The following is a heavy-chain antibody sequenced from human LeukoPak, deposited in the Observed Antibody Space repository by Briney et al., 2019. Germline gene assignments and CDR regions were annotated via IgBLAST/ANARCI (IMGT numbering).Heavy chain of an antibody. Sequence: GASVKVSCKVSGYTFTSYGISWVRQAPGQGLEWMGWISAYNGNTNYAQKLQGRVTMTTDTSTSTAYMELRSLRSDDTAVYYCARDRMSRYNYGMDVWGQGTTVTVSS. J-gene: IGHJ6*02. CDR3: ARDRMSRYNYGMDV. CDR1: GYTFTSYG. CDR2: ISAYNGNT. V-gene: IGHV1-18*01. D-gene: IGHD6-25*01.